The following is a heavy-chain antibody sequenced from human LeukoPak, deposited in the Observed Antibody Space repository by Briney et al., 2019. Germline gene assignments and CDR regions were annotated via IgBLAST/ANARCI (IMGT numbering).Heavy chain of an antibody. J-gene: IGHJ4*02. CDR3: ARNPPVGYYDFWSGPDY. V-gene: IGHV3-11*04. Sequence: GGSLRLSCAASGFTFSDYYMSWIRQAPGKGLEWVSYISSSGSTIYYADSVKGRFTISRDNAKNSLYLQMNSLRAEDTAVYYCARNPPVGYYDFWSGPDYWGQGTLVTVSS. D-gene: IGHD3-3*01. CDR2: ISSSGSTI. CDR1: GFTFSDYY.